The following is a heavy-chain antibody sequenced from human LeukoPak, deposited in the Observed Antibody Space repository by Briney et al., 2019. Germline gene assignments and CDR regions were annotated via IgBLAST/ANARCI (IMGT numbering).Heavy chain of an antibody. CDR3: AKVGNSWYYFDY. D-gene: IGHD6-13*01. CDR2: ISYDGTNK. Sequence: GGSLRLSCAASGFTFSSYGMHWVRQAPGKGLEWVAVISYDGTNKYSADSVKGRFTISRDNSKNTLYLQMNSLRAEDTAAYYCAKVGNSWYYFDYWGQGTLVTVSS. V-gene: IGHV3-30*18. CDR1: GFTFSSYG. J-gene: IGHJ4*02.